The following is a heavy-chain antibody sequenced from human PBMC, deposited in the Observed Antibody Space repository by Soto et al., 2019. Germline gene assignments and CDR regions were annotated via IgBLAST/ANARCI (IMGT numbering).Heavy chain of an antibody. CDR1: GGTFSSYA. CDR2: IIPIFGTA. Sequence: SVKVSCKASGGTFSSYAISWVRQAPGQGLEWMGGIIPIFGTANYAQKFQGRVTITADESTSTAYMGLSSLRSEDTAGYYCAREYCSSTSCPSPGQYWGQGTLGTVSS. CDR3: AREYCSSTSCPSPGQY. J-gene: IGHJ4*02. D-gene: IGHD2-2*01. V-gene: IGHV1-69*13.